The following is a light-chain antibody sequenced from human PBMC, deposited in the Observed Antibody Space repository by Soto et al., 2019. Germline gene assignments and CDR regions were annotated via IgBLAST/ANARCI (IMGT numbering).Light chain of an antibody. CDR1: TSNIGAPYD. CDR3: ASWDDSPNGVV. Sequence: QSVLTQPPSVSGAPGQRVSISCTGSTSNIGAPYDVHWYQHLPGTAPKLLIYGDNNRPSGVPDRFSGSKSGTSASLAITRLQAEDEADYYCASWDDSPNGVVFGGGTKLTVL. CDR2: GDN. J-gene: IGLJ2*01. V-gene: IGLV1-40*01.